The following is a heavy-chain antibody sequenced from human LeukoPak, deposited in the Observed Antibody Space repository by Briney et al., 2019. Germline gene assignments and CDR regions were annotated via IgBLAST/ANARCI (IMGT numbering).Heavy chain of an antibody. Sequence: SETLSLTCTVSGGSISSSSYYWGWIRQPPGKGLEWIGSIYYSGSTYYNPSLKSRVTISVDTSKNQFSLKLSSVTAADTAVYYCARDEGLYCSSTSCYWGHYYYGMDVWGQGTTVTVSS. D-gene: IGHD2-2*01. CDR1: GGSISSSSYY. CDR2: IYYSGST. CDR3: ARDEGLYCSSTSCYWGHYYYGMDV. V-gene: IGHV4-39*07. J-gene: IGHJ6*02.